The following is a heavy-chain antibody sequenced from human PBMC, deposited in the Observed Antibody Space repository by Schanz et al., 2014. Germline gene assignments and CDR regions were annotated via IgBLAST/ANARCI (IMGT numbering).Heavy chain of an antibody. CDR2: INTGSGDT. D-gene: IGHD3-3*01. V-gene: IGHV1-3*04. CDR1: GYTFTTYA. CDR3: ARSAGRDVWRGYYTRFDY. Sequence: QVQVVQSGAEVKKPGASVRVSCKASGYTFTTYAMSWVRQAPGQGLEWVGWINTGSGDTKYSQNFQGRVTITRDTSASTAYMELSSLRSEDTAVYYCARSAGRDVWRGYYTRFDYWGQGTLVTVSS. J-gene: IGHJ4*02.